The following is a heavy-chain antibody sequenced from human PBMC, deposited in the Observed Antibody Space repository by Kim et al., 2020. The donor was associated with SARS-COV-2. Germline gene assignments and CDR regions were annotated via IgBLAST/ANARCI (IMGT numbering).Heavy chain of an antibody. V-gene: IGHV3-21*01. D-gene: IGHD6-13*01. Sequence: GGSLRLSCAASGFTFSSYSMNWVRQAPGKGLEWVSSISSSSSYIYYADSVKGRFTISRDNAKNSLYLQMNSLRAEDTAVYDCARALVAAAGTGYWGQGTLVTVSS. CDR2: ISSSSSYI. CDR1: GFTFSSYS. J-gene: IGHJ4*02. CDR3: ARALVAAAGTGY.